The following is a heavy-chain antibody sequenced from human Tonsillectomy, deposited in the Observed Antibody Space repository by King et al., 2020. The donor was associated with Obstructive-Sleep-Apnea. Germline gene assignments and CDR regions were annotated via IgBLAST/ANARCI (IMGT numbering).Heavy chain of an antibody. CDR3: ARDGQSGGESLIDY. Sequence: HVQLVESGGGVVQPGRSLRLSCAASGFTFSSYAMHWVRQAPGKGLEWVAVISYDGSNKYYADSVKGRFTISRDNSKNTLYLQMNSLRAEDTAVYYCARDGQSGGESLIDYWGQGTLVTVSS. J-gene: IGHJ4*02. CDR1: GFTFSSYA. D-gene: IGHD3-10*01. CDR2: ISYDGSNK. V-gene: IGHV3-30*04.